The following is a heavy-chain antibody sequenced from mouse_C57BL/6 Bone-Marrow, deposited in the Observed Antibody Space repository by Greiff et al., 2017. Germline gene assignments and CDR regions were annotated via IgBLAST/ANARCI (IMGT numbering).Heavy chain of an antibody. CDR1: GYTFTDHT. D-gene: IGHD1-1*01. V-gene: IGHV1-78*01. CDR2: IYPRDGST. Sequence: QVQLQQSDAELVKPGASVKISCKVSGYTFTDHTIHWMKQRPEQGLEWIGYIYPRDGSTKYNEKFKGKATLTADKSSSTAYMQLNSLTSEDSAVYFCARYPIYYGSSYDYFDYWGQGTTLTVSS. J-gene: IGHJ2*01. CDR3: ARYPIYYGSSYDYFDY.